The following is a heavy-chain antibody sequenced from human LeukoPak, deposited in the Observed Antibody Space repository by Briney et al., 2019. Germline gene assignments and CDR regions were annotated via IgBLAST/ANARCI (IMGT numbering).Heavy chain of an antibody. J-gene: IGHJ6*03. D-gene: IGHD1-26*01. CDR3: ARGKWELRDYYYYYYMDV. CDR1: GGSISSYY. Sequence: SETLSLTCTVSGGSISSYYWSWIRQPPGKGLEWIGYIYYSGSTNYNPSLKSRVTISVDTSKNQFSLKLSSVTAADTAVYYCARGKWELRDYYYYYYMDVWGKGTTVTISS. V-gene: IGHV4-59*01. CDR2: IYYSGST.